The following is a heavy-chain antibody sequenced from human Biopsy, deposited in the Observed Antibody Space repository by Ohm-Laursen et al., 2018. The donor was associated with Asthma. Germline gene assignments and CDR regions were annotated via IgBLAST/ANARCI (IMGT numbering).Heavy chain of an antibody. D-gene: IGHD2-21*01. CDR3: ARGIARETGLFDHFDY. CDR1: GVSIRSYY. CDR2: IHYSGST. J-gene: IGHJ4*02. V-gene: IGHV4-59*01. Sequence: SQTLSLTCTVSGVSIRSYYWTWIRQPPGKGLEWIGNIHYSGSTYSNPSLKSRVTISVDTSKKQISLRLSSVIAADAAVYYCARGIARETGLFDHFDYWGQGTLVTVSS.